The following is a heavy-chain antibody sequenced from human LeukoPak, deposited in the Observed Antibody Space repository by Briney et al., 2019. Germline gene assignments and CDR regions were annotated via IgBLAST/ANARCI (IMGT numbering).Heavy chain of an antibody. CDR1: GDPISDYC. CDR3: ARVGEWLFDIDV. J-gene: IGHJ6*03. V-gene: IGHV4-4*07. D-gene: IGHD3-16*01. CDR2: IYGYGST. Sequence: SETLSLTCTVSGDPISDYCWTWIRQPAGKGLEWIGRIYGYGSTNYNPSLKSRVAMSIDTSKMQFSLKLRSVTAADTAVYYCARVGEWLFDIDVWGKGTTVIVSS.